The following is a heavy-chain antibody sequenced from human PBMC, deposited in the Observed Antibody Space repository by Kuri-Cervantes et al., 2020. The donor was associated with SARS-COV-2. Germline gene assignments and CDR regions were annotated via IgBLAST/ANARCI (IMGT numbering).Heavy chain of an antibody. Sequence: ASVKVSCKASGYTFTSYGISWVRQAPGQGLEWMGWISAYNGNTNYAQKLQGRVTMTTDTSTSTAYMELRSLRSDDTAVYYRARHTAMTTLYGWFDPWGQGTLVTVSS. CDR3: ARHTAMTTLYGWFDP. J-gene: IGHJ5*02. CDR2: ISAYNGNT. V-gene: IGHV1-18*04. D-gene: IGHD4-11*01. CDR1: GYTFTSYG.